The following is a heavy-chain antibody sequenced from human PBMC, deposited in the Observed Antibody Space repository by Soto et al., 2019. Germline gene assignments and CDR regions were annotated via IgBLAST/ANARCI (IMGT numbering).Heavy chain of an antibody. D-gene: IGHD6-19*01. CDR1: GYAFTSYA. CDR2: INAGNGNT. CDR3: ARDLGPGSGWAGDLGYDFDY. V-gene: IGHV1-3*01. Sequence: ASVKVSCKASGYAFTSYAMHWVRQAPGQRLEWMGWINAGNGNTKYSQKFQGRVTITRDTSASTAYMELSSLRSEDTAVYYCARDLGPGSGWAGDLGYDFDYWGQGSLVTVSS. J-gene: IGHJ4*02.